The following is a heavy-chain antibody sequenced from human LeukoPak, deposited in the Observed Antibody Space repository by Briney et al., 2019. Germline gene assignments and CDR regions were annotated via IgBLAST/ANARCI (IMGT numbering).Heavy chain of an antibody. CDR3: ARDSRSGVFGVAPFDY. CDR2: ISSGGSTI. J-gene: IGHJ4*02. Sequence: PGGSLRLSCAASGFTFSDYYMSWIRQAPGKGLEWVSYISSGGSTIYYADSVKGRFTISRDNAKNSLYLQMNSLRAEDTAVYYCARDSRSGVFGVAPFDYWGQGTLVIVSS. V-gene: IGHV3-11*04. D-gene: IGHD3-3*01. CDR1: GFTFSDYY.